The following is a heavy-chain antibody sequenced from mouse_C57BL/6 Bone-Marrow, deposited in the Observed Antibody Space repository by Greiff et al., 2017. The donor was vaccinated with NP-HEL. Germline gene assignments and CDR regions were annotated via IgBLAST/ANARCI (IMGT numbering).Heavy chain of an antibody. Sequence: VQLQQSGPVLVKPGASVKMSCKASGYTFTDYYMNWVKQSHGKSLEWIGVINPYNGGTSYNQKFKGKATLTVDKSSSTAYMELNSLTSEDSAVYYCARSGSSGYVRFAYWGQGTLVTVSA. CDR1: GYTFTDYY. D-gene: IGHD3-2*02. CDR2: INPYNGGT. CDR3: ARSGSSGYVRFAY. J-gene: IGHJ3*01. V-gene: IGHV1-19*01.